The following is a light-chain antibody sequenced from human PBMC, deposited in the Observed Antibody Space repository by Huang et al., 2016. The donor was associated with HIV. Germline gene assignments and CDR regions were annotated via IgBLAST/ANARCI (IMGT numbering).Light chain of an antibody. J-gene: IGKJ2*01. CDR2: GAS. V-gene: IGKV1-NL1*01. CDR3: QQYYSTFYT. CDR1: QGISNS. Sequence: DIQMTQSPSSLSASVGDRVTITCRASQGISNSLAWYQQKPGRAPKFLLYGASRVGSGVPARFRGGGSGTDYTLTISSLQPEDFATYYCQQYYSTFYTFGQGTKLEIK.